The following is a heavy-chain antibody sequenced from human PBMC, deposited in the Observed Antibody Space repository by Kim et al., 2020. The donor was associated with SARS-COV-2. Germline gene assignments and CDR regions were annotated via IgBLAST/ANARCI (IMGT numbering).Heavy chain of an antibody. CDR2: IVVGSGST. D-gene: IGHD2-2*02. CDR3: AAELYDITCCSFHV. V-gene: IGHV1-58*01. J-gene: IGHJ3*01. CDR1: GFTFSNSA. Sequence: SVKVSCKTSGFTFSNSAVHWVRQARGQPLEWIGWIVVGSGSTKCAQNLQKRVAITKDMSTNTATMEIYSLMSEDTAVYYCAAELYDITCCSFHVWGQGTMVTVSS.